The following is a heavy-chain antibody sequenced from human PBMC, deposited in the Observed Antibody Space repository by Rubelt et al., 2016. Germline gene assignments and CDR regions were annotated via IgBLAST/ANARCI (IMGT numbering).Heavy chain of an antibody. V-gene: IGHV4-39*01. D-gene: IGHD3-10*01. CDR1: GGSISSNSYY. J-gene: IGHJ2*01. CDR2: MYYTGNT. CDR3: ARHGPTSTVREFWYFDL. Sequence: QLQLQESGPGLVKPSETLSLICHVSGGSISSNSYYWAWIRQSPGKGLEWIGSMYYTGNTFYNPSLESRLPISVETAKTELSLRLGTGTAADTAVYYCARHGPTSTVREFWYFDLWGRGTLVTVSS.